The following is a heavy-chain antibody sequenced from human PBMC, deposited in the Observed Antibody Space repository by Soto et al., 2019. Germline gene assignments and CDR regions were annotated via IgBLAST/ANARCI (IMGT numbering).Heavy chain of an antibody. CDR1: GGSSSKRGCY. D-gene: IGHD6-19*01. Sequence: TSAPLTLTSTVSGGSSSKRGCYRSWIRPPPGKGLEWIEYIYYRGSTNYNPSLKSRVTISVDTSKNQFSLKLSSVTAADTAVYYCARDFQPGYSSGWYRLGPWGQGTLVTVSS. J-gene: IGHJ5*02. V-gene: IGHV4-61*08. CDR3: ARDFQPGYSSGWYRLGP. CDR2: IYYRGST.